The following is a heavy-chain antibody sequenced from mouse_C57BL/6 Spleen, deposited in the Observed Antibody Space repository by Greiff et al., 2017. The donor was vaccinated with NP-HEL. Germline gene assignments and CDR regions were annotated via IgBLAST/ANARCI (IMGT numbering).Heavy chain of an antibody. J-gene: IGHJ3*01. CDR1: GYAFSSSW. V-gene: IGHV1-82*01. Sequence: QVQLQQSGPELVKPGASVKISCKASGYAFSSSWMNWVKQRPGKGLEWIGRIYPGDGDTNYNGKFKGKATLTADKSSSTAYMKLSSLTSEDSAVYFCARGEWFAYWGQGTLVTVSA. CDR2: IYPGDGDT. CDR3: ARGEWFAY.